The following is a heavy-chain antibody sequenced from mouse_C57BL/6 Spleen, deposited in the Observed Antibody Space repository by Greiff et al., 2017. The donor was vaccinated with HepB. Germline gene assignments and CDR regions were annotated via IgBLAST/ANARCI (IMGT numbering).Heavy chain of an antibody. V-gene: IGHV1-82*01. Sequence: VHLVESGPELVKPGASVKISCKASGYAFSSSWMNWVKQRPGKGLEWIGRIYPGDGDTNYNGKFKGKATLTADKSSSTAYMQLSSLTSEDSAVYFCARDGGRNYAMDYWGQGTSVTVSS. CDR3: ARDGGRNYAMDY. J-gene: IGHJ4*01. CDR2: IYPGDGDT. D-gene: IGHD2-3*01. CDR1: GYAFSSSW.